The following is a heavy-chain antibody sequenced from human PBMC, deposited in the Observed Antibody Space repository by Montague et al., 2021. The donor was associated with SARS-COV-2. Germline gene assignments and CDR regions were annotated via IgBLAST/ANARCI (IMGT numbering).Heavy chain of an antibody. Sequence: SETLSLTCTVSGGSISSYYWSWIRQPPGRGLQWIGYISYSGSTNYNPSLKSRVTISVDTSKNHFTLRLSSVTAADTAVYYCARADFWSGYLYFDYWGQGTLVTVSS. V-gene: IGHV4-59*01. J-gene: IGHJ4*02. CDR1: GGSISSYY. CDR2: ISYSGST. CDR3: ARADFWSGYLYFDY. D-gene: IGHD3-3*01.